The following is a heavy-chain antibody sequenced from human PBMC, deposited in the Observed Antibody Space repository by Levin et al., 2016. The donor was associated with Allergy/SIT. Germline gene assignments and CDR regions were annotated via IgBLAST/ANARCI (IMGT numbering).Heavy chain of an antibody. V-gene: IGHV1-69*13. D-gene: IGHD2-2*01. CDR1: GGTFSSYA. Sequence: SVKVSCKASGGTFSSYAISWVRQAPGQGLEWMGGIIPIFGTANYAQKFQGRVTITADESTSTAYMELSSLRSEDTAVYYCARAGGSLGYCSSTSCSHFDYWGQGTLVTVSS. CDR2: IIPIFGTA. J-gene: IGHJ4*02. CDR3: ARAGGSLGYCSSTSCSHFDY.